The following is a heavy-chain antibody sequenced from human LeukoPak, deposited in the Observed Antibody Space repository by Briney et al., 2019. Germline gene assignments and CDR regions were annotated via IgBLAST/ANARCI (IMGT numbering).Heavy chain of an antibody. CDR2: ISGTGGGT. V-gene: IGHV3-23*01. D-gene: IGHD6-19*01. Sequence: PGGSLRLSCAASGFTFSSYAMSWVRQAPGKGLEWASAISGTGGGTYYADSVKGRFTISRDNSKNTLFLQMNSLRAEDSAVYYCAKDSSGWYYFDHWGQGTLSSSPQ. CDR3: AKDSSGWYYFDH. J-gene: IGHJ4*02. CDR1: GFTFSSYA.